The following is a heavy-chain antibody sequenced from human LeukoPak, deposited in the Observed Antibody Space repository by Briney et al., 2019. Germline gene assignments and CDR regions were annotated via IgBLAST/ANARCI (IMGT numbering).Heavy chain of an antibody. V-gene: IGHV4-59*01. CDR1: GDSISSYY. J-gene: IGHJ6*03. Sequence: PSETLSLTCTVSGDSISSYYWSWIRQPPGKGLEWIGYIYYSGSTNHNPSLKSRVTISVDTSKNQFSLKLSSVTAADTAVYYCARIRIGYHYYYYMDVWGKGTTVTVSS. D-gene: IGHD3-16*01. CDR2: IYYSGST. CDR3: ARIRIGYHYYYYMDV.